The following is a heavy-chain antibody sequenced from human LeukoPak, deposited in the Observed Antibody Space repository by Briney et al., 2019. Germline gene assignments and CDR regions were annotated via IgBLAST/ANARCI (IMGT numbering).Heavy chain of an antibody. CDR2: ISSSSTYI. V-gene: IGHV3-21*01. J-gene: IGHJ4*02. D-gene: IGHD3-16*01. CDR1: GFTFRSYS. Sequence: GGSLRLSCAASGFTFRSYSMNWVRRAPGKGLEWVSTISSSSTYIYYADSVKGRFTISRDNAENSVYLQMDSLRGDDTAVYYCARDLSLGAPGGFDYWGQGTLVTVSS. CDR3: ARDLSLGAPGGFDY.